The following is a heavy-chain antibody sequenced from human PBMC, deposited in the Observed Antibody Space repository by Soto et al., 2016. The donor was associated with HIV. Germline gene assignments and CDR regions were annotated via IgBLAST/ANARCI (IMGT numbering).Heavy chain of an antibody. J-gene: IGHJ4*02. CDR3: ARDVDGGDLPLYFDF. CDR1: GFTFSRYW. V-gene: IGHV3-21*01. CDR2: ISRFSSYI. D-gene: IGHD2-21*02. Sequence: EVQLVESGGGLVQPGGSLRLSCAASGFTFSRYWMTWVRQIPGKGLEWVSSISRFSSYIDYADSLKGRFTISRDNAKNSLHLQMNSLRAEDTAVYYCARDVDGGDLPLYFDFVGPGEPWSTVSS.